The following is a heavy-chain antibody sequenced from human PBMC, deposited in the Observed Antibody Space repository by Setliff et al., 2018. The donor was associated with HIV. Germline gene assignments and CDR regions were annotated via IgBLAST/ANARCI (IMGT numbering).Heavy chain of an antibody. V-gene: IGHV1-69-2*01. J-gene: IGHJ5*02. CDR1: GYTFTDYY. Sequence: ALVKVSCKVSGYTFTDYYMHWVQQAPGKGLEWMGLVDPEDGETIYAEKFQGRVTITADTSTGTAYMELSSLRSEDTAVYYCARGTAPRPASVLEFLEWLFPNWFDPWGQGTLVTVSS. D-gene: IGHD3-3*02. CDR2: VDPEDGET. CDR3: ARGTAPRPASVLEFLEWLFPNWFDP.